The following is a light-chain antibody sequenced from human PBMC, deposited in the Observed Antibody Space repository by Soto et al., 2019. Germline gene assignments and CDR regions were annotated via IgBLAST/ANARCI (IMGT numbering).Light chain of an antibody. CDR2: GAS. Sequence: EIVLTQSPGTLSLSPGERATLSCRASQRVSSSYLAWYQQKPGQAPRLLIYGASIRATGIPDRFRGSGSGTGVTLTISRLEPEDCAVYYCQQYGNSPDTFGQGTKVEI. V-gene: IGKV3-20*01. CDR1: QRVSSSY. J-gene: IGKJ1*01. CDR3: QQYGNSPDT.